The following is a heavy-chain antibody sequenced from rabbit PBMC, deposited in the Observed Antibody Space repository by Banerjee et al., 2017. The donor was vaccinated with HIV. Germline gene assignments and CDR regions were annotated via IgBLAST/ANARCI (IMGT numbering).Heavy chain of an antibody. D-gene: IGHD4-1*01. Sequence: QEQLVESGGDLVKPEGSLTLTCKASGFTLSSYWMWWVRQAPGKGLEWIACIGAGSSGTTYYASWAKGRFTISKTSSTTVTLQMTSLTAADTATYFCARDLAGVIGWNFNLWGQGTLVTVS. V-gene: IGHV1S45*01. CDR1: GFTLSSYW. CDR3: ARDLAGVIGWNFNL. CDR2: IGAGSSGTT. J-gene: IGHJ4*01.